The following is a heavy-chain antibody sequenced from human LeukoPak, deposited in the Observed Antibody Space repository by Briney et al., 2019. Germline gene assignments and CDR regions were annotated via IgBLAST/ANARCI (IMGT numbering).Heavy chain of an antibody. D-gene: IGHD3-10*01. V-gene: IGHV3-21*01. CDR1: GFTFSSYS. CDR2: ISSSSSYI. Sequence: GGPLRLSSAASGFTFSSYSMNWVRQAPGKGLEWVSSISSSSSYIYYADSVKGPFTISRDNAKNSLYLQMNSLRAEDTAVYYCARDNYYGSGSYAFYIWGQGTMVTVSS. J-gene: IGHJ3*02. CDR3: ARDNYYGSGSYAFYI.